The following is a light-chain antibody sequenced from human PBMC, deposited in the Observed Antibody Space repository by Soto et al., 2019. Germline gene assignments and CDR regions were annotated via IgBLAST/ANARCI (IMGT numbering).Light chain of an antibody. CDR3: QQNYSFPRT. V-gene: IGKV1-39*01. CDR1: QSIGNS. J-gene: IGKJ1*01. Sequence: DIPMTQSPSSLSASVGDTVTITCRAGQSIGNSLIWYNHKPGEAPNLLIYGASTLRSGVPSRFSGSGSGTDFTLAISSLQPEDLANYYCQQNYSFPRTFGQGTRVDLK. CDR2: GAS.